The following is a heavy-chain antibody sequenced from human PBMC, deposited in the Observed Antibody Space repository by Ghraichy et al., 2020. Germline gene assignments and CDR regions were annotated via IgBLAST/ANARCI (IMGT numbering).Heavy chain of an antibody. CDR2: IYYSGST. CDR1: GGSISSSSYY. CDR3: ARVAEGFWSGYPDY. V-gene: IGHV4-39*01. D-gene: IGHD3-3*01. J-gene: IGHJ4*02. Sequence: SETLSLTCTVSGGSISSSSYYWGWIRQPPGKGLEWIGSIYYSGSTYYNPSLKSRVTISVDTSKNQFSLKLSSVTAADTAVYYCARVAEGFWSGYPDYWGQGTLVTVSS.